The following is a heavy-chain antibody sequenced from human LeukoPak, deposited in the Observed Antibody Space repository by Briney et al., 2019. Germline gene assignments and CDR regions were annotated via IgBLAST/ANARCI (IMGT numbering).Heavy chain of an antibody. D-gene: IGHD5-12*01. V-gene: IGHV4-39*07. CDR1: GGSISSSSYY. CDR2: IYYSGST. Sequence: SETLSLTCTVSGGSISSSSYYWGWIRQPPGKGLEWIGSIYYSGSTYYNPSLKSRVTISVDTSKNQFSLKLSSVTAADTAVYYCARDQGGYDYDYYFDYWGQGTLVTVSS. J-gene: IGHJ4*02. CDR3: ARDQGGYDYDYYFDY.